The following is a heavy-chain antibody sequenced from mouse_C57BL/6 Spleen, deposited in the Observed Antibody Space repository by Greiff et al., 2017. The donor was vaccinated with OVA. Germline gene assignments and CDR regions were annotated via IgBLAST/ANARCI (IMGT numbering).Heavy chain of an antibody. J-gene: IGHJ1*03. Sequence: VQRVESGPELVKPGASVKLSCKASGYTFTSYDINWVKQRPGQGLEWIGWIYPRDGSTKYNEKFKGKATLTVDTSSSTAYLELHSLTSEDSAVYFCARDGSSPYWYFDVWGTGTTVTVSS. CDR3: ARDGSSPYWYFDV. D-gene: IGHD1-1*01. CDR1: GYTFTSYD. V-gene: IGHV1-85*01. CDR2: IYPRDGST.